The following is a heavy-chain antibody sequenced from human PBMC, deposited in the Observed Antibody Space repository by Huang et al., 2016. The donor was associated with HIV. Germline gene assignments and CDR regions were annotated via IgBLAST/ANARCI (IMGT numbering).Heavy chain of an antibody. CDR3: ARMSADIGSDAFHV. CDR1: GFTFRSSS. J-gene: IGHJ3*01. D-gene: IGHD5-12*01. V-gene: IGHV3-7*01. Sequence: DVQLVQSGGGLVRAGGSLRLSCAASGFTFRSSSMTWVRLAPGKGLEWVANIDQDGFEKYYVDSVEGRFTISRDNAKNSLSLQMNSLRAEDTAVYYCARMSADIGSDAFHVWGQGTMVAVSS. CDR2: IDQDGFEK.